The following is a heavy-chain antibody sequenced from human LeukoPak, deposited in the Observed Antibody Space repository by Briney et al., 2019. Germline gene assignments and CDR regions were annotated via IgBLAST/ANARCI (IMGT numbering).Heavy chain of an antibody. D-gene: IGHD3-10*01. CDR1: GFIFSNYW. V-gene: IGHV3-7*01. CDR2: IKQDGSDR. CDR3: ARDYGSGATHDY. J-gene: IGHJ4*02. Sequence: TGGSLRLSCVASGFIFSNYWMSWVRQAPGKGLEWVANIKQDGSDRYYVDSVKGRFTISRDNAKNSLYLQMNSLRVEDTAVYYCARDYGSGATHDYWGLGTLVTVSS.